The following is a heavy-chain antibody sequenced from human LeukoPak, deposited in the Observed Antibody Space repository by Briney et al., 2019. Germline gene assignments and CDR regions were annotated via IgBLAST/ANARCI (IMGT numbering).Heavy chain of an antibody. CDR3: AKDLAGTGY. J-gene: IGHJ4*02. Sequence: GGSLRLSCAASGFTFSSYEMNWVRQAPGKGLEWVAVISYDGSNKYYADSVKGRFTISRDNSKNTLYLQMNSLRAEDTAVYYCAKDLAGTGYWGQGTLVTVSS. CDR1: GFTFSSYE. CDR2: ISYDGSNK. V-gene: IGHV3-30*18. D-gene: IGHD6-19*01.